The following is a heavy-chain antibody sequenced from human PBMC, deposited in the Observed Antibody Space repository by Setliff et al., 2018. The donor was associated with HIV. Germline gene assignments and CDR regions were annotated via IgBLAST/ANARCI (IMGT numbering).Heavy chain of an antibody. D-gene: IGHD6-13*01. J-gene: IGHJ4*02. CDR1: GGSISNDDYY. CDR3: ASALSSSWDYFDY. Sequence: PSETLSLTCTVSGGSISNDDYYWNWIRQPPGKGLEWIGYITYSGSAYYNPSLKSRVTISIDTSNNQISLRLSSVTAADTAIYYCASALSSSWDYFDYWGQGTLVTVSS. V-gene: IGHV4-30-4*08. CDR2: ITYSGSA.